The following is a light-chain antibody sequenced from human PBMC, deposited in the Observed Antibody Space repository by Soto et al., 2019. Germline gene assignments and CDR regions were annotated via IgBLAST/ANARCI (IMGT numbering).Light chain of an antibody. CDR2: GAS. Sequence: LSQSPGTVSLSPGQTATLSCRASQSVSSSFVAWYQQTPGQPPRLLISGASSRATGIPDRFSASGSGTDLTLTINRLEPADSAVYYCQQYGSSPWTFGQGTKV. V-gene: IGKV3-20*01. CDR3: QQYGSSPWT. J-gene: IGKJ1*01. CDR1: QSVSSSF.